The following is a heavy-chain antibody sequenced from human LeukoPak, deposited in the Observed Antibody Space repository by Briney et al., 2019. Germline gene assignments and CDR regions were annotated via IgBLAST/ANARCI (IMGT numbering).Heavy chain of an antibody. J-gene: IGHJ3*02. CDR2: INPNSGGT. CDR3: ARDRCSSTSCFAFDI. Sequence: ASVKVSCKASGYTFTGYYMHWVRQAPGQGLEWMGWINPNSGGTNYAQKFQGRVTMTRDTSISTAYMELSRLRSDGTAVYYCARDRCSSTSCFAFDIWGQGTMVTVSS. V-gene: IGHV1-2*02. CDR1: GYTFTGYY. D-gene: IGHD2-2*01.